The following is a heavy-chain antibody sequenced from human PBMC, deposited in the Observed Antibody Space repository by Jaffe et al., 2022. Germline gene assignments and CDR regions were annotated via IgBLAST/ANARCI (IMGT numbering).Heavy chain of an antibody. D-gene: IGHD5-12*01. V-gene: IGHV4-34*01. Sequence: QVQLQQWGAGLLKPSETLSLTCAVYGGSFSGYYWSWIRQPPGKGLEWIGEINHSGSTNYNPSLKSRVTISVDTSKNQFSLKLSSVTAADTAVYYCARRRGRGYSGYGGGGYFDYWGQGTLVTVSS. J-gene: IGHJ4*02. CDR2: INHSGST. CDR1: GGSFSGYY. CDR3: ARRRGRGYSGYGGGGYFDY.